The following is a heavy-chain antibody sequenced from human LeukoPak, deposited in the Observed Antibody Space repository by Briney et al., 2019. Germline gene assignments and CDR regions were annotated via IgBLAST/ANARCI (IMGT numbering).Heavy chain of an antibody. D-gene: IGHD1-26*01. CDR1: GDTFTDYY. CDR3: ATQSSGSYYRY. Sequence: ASVKVSCKASGDTFTDYYMHWVRQAPGQGLEWMGWINPNSGDTNYAQKFQGRVTLTRDTSISTAYMELSRLRSDDTAVYYCATQSSGSYYRYWGQGTLVTVSS. V-gene: IGHV1-2*02. J-gene: IGHJ4*02. CDR2: INPNSGDT.